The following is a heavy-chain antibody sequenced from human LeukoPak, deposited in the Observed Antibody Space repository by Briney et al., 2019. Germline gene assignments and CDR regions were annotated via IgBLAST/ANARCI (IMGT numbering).Heavy chain of an antibody. CDR3: ASLEVGFRTKPKNYYYYMDV. Sequence: SVKVSCKASGGTFSTYAISWVRQAPGQGLEWMGGIIPIFGTANYAQKFKGRVTITTDESTSTAYMELSSLRSEDTAVYYCASLEVGFRTKPKNYYYYMDVWGKGTTVTVSS. CDR2: IIPIFGTA. D-gene: IGHD1-14*01. J-gene: IGHJ6*03. V-gene: IGHV1-69*05. CDR1: GGTFSTYA.